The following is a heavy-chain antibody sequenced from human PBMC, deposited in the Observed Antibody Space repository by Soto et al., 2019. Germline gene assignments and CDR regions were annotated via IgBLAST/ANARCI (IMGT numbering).Heavy chain of an antibody. CDR2: MNPNSGNT. CDR1: GYTFTSYD. J-gene: IGHJ6*03. Sequence: QVQLVQSGAEVKKPGASVKVSCKASGYTFTSYDINWVRQATGQGLEWMGWMNPNSGNTGYAQKFQGRVTMTRDTSISTAYMELSSLRCEDTAVYYCARGIKRGISGVVIMPSYYYYYMDVWGKGTTVTVSS. V-gene: IGHV1-8*01. CDR3: ARGIKRGISGVVIMPSYYYYYMDV. D-gene: IGHD3-3*01.